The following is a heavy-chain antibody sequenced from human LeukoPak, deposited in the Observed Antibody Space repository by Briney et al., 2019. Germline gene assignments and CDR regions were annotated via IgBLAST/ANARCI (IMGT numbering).Heavy chain of an antibody. CDR1: GFTFDYYV. CDR2: ISSNGRST. Sequence: GGSLRLSCSASGFTFDYYVMHWVRQAPGKGLEYVSAISSNGRSTYYADSVKGRFTISRDNSKNTLYLQMSSLRAEDTAVYYCARDPSSRAAAGRGDYWGQGTLVTVSS. CDR3: ARDPSSRAAAGRGDY. D-gene: IGHD6-13*01. V-gene: IGHV3-64D*08. J-gene: IGHJ4*02.